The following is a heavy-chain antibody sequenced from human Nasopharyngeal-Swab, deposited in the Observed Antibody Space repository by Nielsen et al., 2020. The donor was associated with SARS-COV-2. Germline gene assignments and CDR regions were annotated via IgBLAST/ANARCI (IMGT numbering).Heavy chain of an antibody. CDR2: IKSKTDGGKT. J-gene: IGHJ4*02. D-gene: IGHD4-23*01. V-gene: IGHV3-15*01. Sequence: GESLKISCAASGFTFSNAWMSWVRQAPGKGLEWVGRIKSKTDGGKTDYAAPVKGRFTISRDDSKNTLYLQMNSLKTEDTAVYYCTTLSGYPGGYWGQGTLVTVSS. CDR3: TTLSGYPGGY. CDR1: GFTFSNAW.